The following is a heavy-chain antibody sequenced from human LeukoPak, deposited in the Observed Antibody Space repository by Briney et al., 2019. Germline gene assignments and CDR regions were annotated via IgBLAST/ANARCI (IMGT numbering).Heavy chain of an antibody. Sequence: GGSLRPSCAASGFTFNSYGMHWVRQAPGKGLEWVAVISYDGSNKYYADSVKGRVTISRDNSKDTLYLQMNSLRAEDTAVYYCARAPRGHPFDYWGQGTLVTVSS. CDR1: GFTFNSYG. J-gene: IGHJ4*02. D-gene: IGHD3-10*01. CDR2: ISYDGSNK. V-gene: IGHV3-30*03. CDR3: ARAPRGHPFDY.